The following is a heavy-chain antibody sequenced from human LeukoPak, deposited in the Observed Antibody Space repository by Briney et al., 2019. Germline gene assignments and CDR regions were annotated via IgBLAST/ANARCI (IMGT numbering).Heavy chain of an antibody. CDR2: ISTSSSST. Sequence: PGGSLRLSCAASGFXFSDYYISWIRQAPGKGLEWVAYISTSSSSTDSADSVRGRFTISRDNAKNTLFLQMDSLRAGDTAVYYCARGGRIAAAAYWGQGTLVTVSS. CDR1: GFXFSDYY. V-gene: IGHV3-11*05. CDR3: ARGGRIAAAAY. D-gene: IGHD6-13*01. J-gene: IGHJ4*02.